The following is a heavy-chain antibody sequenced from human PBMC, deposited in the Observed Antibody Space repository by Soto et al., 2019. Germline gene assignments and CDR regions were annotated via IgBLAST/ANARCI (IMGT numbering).Heavy chain of an antibody. D-gene: IGHD6-19*01. Sequence: PGGSLRLSCAASGFTFSSHVMSWVRQAPGKGLEWVSGISTGGGSTDYADSVKGRFTISRDNSKNTLYLQMNSLRAEDTALYYCAKDKAIAVGPFDPWGQGTLVTVSS. CDR3: AKDKAIAVGPFDP. V-gene: IGHV3-23*01. CDR1: GFTFSSHV. CDR2: ISTGGGST. J-gene: IGHJ5*01.